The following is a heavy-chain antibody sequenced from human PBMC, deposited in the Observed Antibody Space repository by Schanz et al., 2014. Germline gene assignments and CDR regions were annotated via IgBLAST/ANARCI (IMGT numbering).Heavy chain of an antibody. CDR2: INLYGGST. J-gene: IGHJ3*02. CDR1: GYTFTSYF. CDR3: ARGTMPGTFDI. Sequence: QVQLVQSGAEVKKPGASLKVSCKASGYTFTSYFIHWVRQAPGQGLEWMGIINLYGGSTNYAQKFQGRVTMTRDTSTSTVYMELSSLRYEDTALYYCARGTMPGTFDIWGQGTMVTVSS. D-gene: IGHD2-2*01. V-gene: IGHV1-46*01.